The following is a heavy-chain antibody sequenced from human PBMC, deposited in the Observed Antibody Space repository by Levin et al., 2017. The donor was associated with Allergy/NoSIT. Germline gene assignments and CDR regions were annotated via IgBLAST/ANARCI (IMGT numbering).Heavy chain of an antibody. V-gene: IGHV3-21*01. CDR2: ISSSSSYI. Sequence: GGSLRLSCAASGFTFSSYSMNWVRQAPGKGLEWVSSISSSSSYIYYADSVKGRFTISRDNAKNSLYLQMNSLRAEDTAVYYCARASLGGTAKFDYWGQGTLVTVSS. J-gene: IGHJ4*02. CDR3: ARASLGGTAKFDY. CDR1: GFTFSSYS. D-gene: IGHD3-16*01.